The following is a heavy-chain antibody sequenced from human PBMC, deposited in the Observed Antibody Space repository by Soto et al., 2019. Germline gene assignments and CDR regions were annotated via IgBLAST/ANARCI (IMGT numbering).Heavy chain of an antibody. CDR2: VSGSGGTT. Sequence: EVQLMESGGGLVQPGESLRLSCVGSGLSLIGYALSWVRQAPGKGLEWVSAVSGSGGTTYYADSVKGRFTISRDNSKNTLYLQMNGLRVEDTAKYFCAKDGRRVGPTLNWLDSWGQGTQVTVTS. CDR3: AKDGRRVGPTLNWLDS. CDR1: GLSLIGYA. D-gene: IGHD1-26*01. J-gene: IGHJ5*01. V-gene: IGHV3-23*01.